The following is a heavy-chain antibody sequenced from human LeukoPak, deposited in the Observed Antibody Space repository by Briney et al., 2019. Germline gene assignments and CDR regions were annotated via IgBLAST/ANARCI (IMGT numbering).Heavy chain of an antibody. Sequence: PGGSLRLSCAASGFIVSTNYMGWVRQAPGKGLEWVSVIYSGGDTFYADSVKGRFTISRDSSKNALYLQMNSLSAEDSAVYYCARDSLLGGVVITTWGQGTLVTVSS. CDR2: IYSGGDT. J-gene: IGHJ5*02. D-gene: IGHD3-22*01. CDR1: GFIVSTNY. V-gene: IGHV3-66*02. CDR3: ARDSLLGGVVITT.